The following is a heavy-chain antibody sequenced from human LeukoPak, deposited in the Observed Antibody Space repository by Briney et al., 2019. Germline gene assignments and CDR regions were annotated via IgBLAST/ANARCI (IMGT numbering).Heavy chain of an antibody. J-gene: IGHJ6*03. V-gene: IGHV4-59*11. D-gene: IGHD6-19*01. CDR3: ARAHTGYSSGWLAPDYYYYYMDV. CDR2: IYYSGST. CDR1: GGSISSHY. Sequence: SETLSLTCTVSGGSISSHYWSWIRQPPGKGLEWIGDIYYSGSTNYNPSLKSRVTISVDTSKNQFSLKLSSVTAADTAVYYCARAHTGYSSGWLAPDYYYYYMDVWGKGTTVTVSS.